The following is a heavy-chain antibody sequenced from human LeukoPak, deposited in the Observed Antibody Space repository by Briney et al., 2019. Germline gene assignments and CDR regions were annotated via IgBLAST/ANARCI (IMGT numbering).Heavy chain of an antibody. V-gene: IGHV3-30*02. D-gene: IGHD2-2*01. CDR1: GFTFSNYG. CDR3: AKDRHAPGRYCSSAICSPFDP. J-gene: IGHJ5*02. CDR2: IRFDGSTK. Sequence: PGGSLRLSCATSGFTFSNYGMHWVRQAPGKGLEWVAFIRFDGSTKYYADSVKGRFTISRDNSKSTMYLQMNSLRAEDTAVYYCAKDRHAPGRYCSSAICSPFDPWGQGTLVTVSS.